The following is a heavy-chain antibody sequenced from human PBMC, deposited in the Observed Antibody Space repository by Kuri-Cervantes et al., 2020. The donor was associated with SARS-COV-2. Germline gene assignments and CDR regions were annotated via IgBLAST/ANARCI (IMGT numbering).Heavy chain of an antibody. D-gene: IGHD4/OR15-4a*01. J-gene: IGHJ5*02. CDR2: IYYSGNT. CDR1: GGSITTRSHY. CDR3: ARQMAMVTQQGWFDP. V-gene: IGHV4-39*01. Sequence: GSLRLSCTVSGGSITTRSHYWGWIRQSPRKGLEWIGSIYYSGNTFYNPSLKRRVTISVDTSKNQFSLKLNSVTAADMTVYYCARQMAMVTQQGWFDPWGQGTLVTVSS.